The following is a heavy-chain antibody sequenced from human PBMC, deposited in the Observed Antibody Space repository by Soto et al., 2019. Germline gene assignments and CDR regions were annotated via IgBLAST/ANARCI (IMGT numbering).Heavy chain of an antibody. V-gene: IGHV3-23*01. CDR1: GFSFGSYA. J-gene: IGHJ4*02. Sequence: GGSLRLSCAAPGFSFGSYALSWVRQAPGKGLEWVSTISGSDGKTFYADSVRGRFSIPRDTSQNTLYLQMNSLRADDTAIYYCARWSYLDYWGQGTRVTVSS. CDR2: ISGSDGKT. D-gene: IGHD3-3*01. CDR3: ARWSYLDY.